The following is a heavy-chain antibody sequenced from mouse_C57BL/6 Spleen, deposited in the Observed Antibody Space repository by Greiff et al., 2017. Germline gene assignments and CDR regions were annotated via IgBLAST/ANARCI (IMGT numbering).Heavy chain of an antibody. J-gene: IGHJ2*01. Sequence: EVMLVESGDCLVMPGGSLKLSCAASGFTFSSYSMSWVRQTPEKRLEWVAYISSGGDYIYYADTVKGRFTISRDNARNTLYLQMSSLKSEDTAMYYCARVNWEGYFDYWGQGTTHTVSS. V-gene: IGHV5S21*01. CDR1: GFTFSSYS. D-gene: IGHD4-1*01. CDR2: ISSGGDYI. CDR3: ARVNWEGYFDY.